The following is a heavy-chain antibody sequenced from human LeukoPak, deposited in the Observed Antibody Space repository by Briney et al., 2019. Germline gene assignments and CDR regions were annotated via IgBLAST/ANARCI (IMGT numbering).Heavy chain of an antibody. CDR1: GASFSGYY. D-gene: IGHD3-10*01. CDR2: IYTSGST. J-gene: IGHJ4*02. Sequence: SETLSLTCAVYGASFSGYYWSWIRQPPGKGLEWIGRIYTSGSTNYNPSLKSRVTISVDTSKNQFSLKLSSVTAADTAVYYCAREPRYGSGSYSDYWGQGTLVTVSS. CDR3: AREPRYGSGSYSDY. V-gene: IGHV4-4*08.